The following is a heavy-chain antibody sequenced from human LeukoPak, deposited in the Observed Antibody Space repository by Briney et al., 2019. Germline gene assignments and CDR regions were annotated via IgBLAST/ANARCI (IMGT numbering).Heavy chain of an antibody. CDR1: GFTFSSYG. CDR2: IRYDGSNK. D-gene: IGHD3-3*01. Sequence: GGSLRLSCAASGFTFSSYGMHWVRQAPGKGLERVAFIRYDGSNKYYAASVKGRFTISRDNSKNTLYLQMNSLRAEDTAEYYCAKDLPSRLYYDFWSGLDYWGQGTLVTVSS. V-gene: IGHV3-30*02. J-gene: IGHJ4*02. CDR3: AKDLPSRLYYDFWSGLDY.